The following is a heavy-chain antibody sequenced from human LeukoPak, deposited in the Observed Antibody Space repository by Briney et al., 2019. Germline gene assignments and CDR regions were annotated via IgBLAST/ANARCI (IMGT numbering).Heavy chain of an antibody. J-gene: IGHJ4*02. Sequence: GASLKISCKGSGYRFTSYWVGWGRQKPGKGLEGMGIIYPGASDTSYSPSFQGQVTISADKSISTAYLQWSSLKASDTAMYYCASRAPYSGSLYWGQGTLVTVSS. CDR3: ASRAPYSGSLY. CDR1: GYRFTSYW. D-gene: IGHD1-26*01. CDR2: IYPGASDT. V-gene: IGHV5-51*01.